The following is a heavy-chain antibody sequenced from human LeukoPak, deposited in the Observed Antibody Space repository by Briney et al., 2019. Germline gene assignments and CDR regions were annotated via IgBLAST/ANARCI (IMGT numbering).Heavy chain of an antibody. V-gene: IGHV3-23*01. CDR3: AKDLGGDSSGYYLDY. Sequence: GGSLSLSCEASGFTFSSYAMSRVRQAPGKGLEWFSAISGSGGSTYYADSVKGRFTISRDNSKNTLYLQMNSLRAEDTAVYYCAKDLGGDSSGYYLDYWGQGTLVTVSS. CDR2: ISGSGGST. CDR1: GFTFSSYA. J-gene: IGHJ4*02. D-gene: IGHD3-22*01.